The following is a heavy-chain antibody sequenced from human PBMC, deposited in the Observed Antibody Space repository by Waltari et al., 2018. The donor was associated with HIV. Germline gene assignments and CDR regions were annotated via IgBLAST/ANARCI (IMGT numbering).Heavy chain of an antibody. D-gene: IGHD3-10*01. V-gene: IGHV3-11*01. CDR1: GFTFSEYY. J-gene: IGHJ6*02. CDR2: IIIGGSTI. Sequence: QVQLVESGGGLVKPGGSLRLSCAASGFTFSEYYMSWIRQAPGKGLGGVSYIIIGGSTIYYADCVKGRFTISRDNAKNSLYLQMNSLRAEDTAVYYCARAYVGTYYYGSGKYYGMDVWGQGTTVTVSS. CDR3: ARAYVGTYYYGSGKYYGMDV.